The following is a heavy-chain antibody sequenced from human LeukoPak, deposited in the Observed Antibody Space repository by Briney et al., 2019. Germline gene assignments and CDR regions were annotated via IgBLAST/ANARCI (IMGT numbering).Heavy chain of an antibody. CDR1: GGSISNYY. CDR3: ARGYKRKQNYYYYGTDV. J-gene: IGHJ6*02. Sequence: PSETLSLTCTVSGGSISNYYWSWIRQPPGKGLEWIGYIYYSGSTNYNPSLKSRVTISVDTSKNQFSLKLSSVTAADTAVYYCARGYKRKQNYYYYGTDVWGQGTTVTVSS. V-gene: IGHV4-59*01. D-gene: IGHD5-24*01. CDR2: IYYSGST.